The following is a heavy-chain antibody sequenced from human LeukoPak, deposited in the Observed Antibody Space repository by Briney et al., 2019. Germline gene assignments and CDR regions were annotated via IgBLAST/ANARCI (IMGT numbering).Heavy chain of an antibody. CDR3: ATPGYTAMPWALDY. V-gene: IGHV4-30-4*01. Sequence: PSETLSLTCTVSGGSISSGDYYWSWIRQPPGKGLEWIGYIYYSGSTYYNPSLKSRVTISVDTSKSQFSLKLSSVTAADTAVYYCATPGYTAMPWALDYWGQGTLVTVSS. J-gene: IGHJ4*02. D-gene: IGHD5-18*01. CDR2: IYYSGST. CDR1: GGSISSGDYY.